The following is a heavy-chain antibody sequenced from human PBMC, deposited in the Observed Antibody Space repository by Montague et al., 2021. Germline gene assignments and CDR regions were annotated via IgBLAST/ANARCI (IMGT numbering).Heavy chain of an antibody. CDR2: IGGSGDDT. V-gene: IGHV3-23*01. Sequence: SLRLSCAVSTSTFRTYVMSWVRQAPGTGLEWLSSIGGSGDDTHYADSVKGRFTISRDISRKTLYLQMDNLTAEDTAVYFCATRGTIVRGVISPQYFDYWGQGTQVTVSS. D-gene: IGHD3-10*01. CDR3: ATRGTIVRGVISPQYFDY. J-gene: IGHJ4*02. CDR1: TSTFRTYV.